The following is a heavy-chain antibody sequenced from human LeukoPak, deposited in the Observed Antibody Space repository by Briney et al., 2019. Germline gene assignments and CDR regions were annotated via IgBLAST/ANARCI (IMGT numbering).Heavy chain of an antibody. CDR1: GFTFSSYW. Sequence: GGSLRLSCAASGFTFSSYWMSWVRQAPGKGLEWVSSISSSSSYIYYADSVKGRFTIPRDNAKNSLYLQMNSLRAEDTAVYYCARGAYCSGGSCYSDWFDPWGQGTLVTVSS. J-gene: IGHJ5*02. D-gene: IGHD2-15*01. CDR2: ISSSSSYI. CDR3: ARGAYCSGGSCYSDWFDP. V-gene: IGHV3-21*01.